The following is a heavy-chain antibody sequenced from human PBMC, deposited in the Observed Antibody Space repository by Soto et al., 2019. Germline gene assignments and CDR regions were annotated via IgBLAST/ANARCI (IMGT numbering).Heavy chain of an antibody. CDR1: GGSISSYY. Sequence: QVQLQESGPGLVKPSETLSLTCTVSGGSISSYYWSWIRQPPGKGLEWIGYIYYSGSTNYNPSLKSRVTISVDTSKNQCSLKLSSVTAADTAVYYGAFSRDGYNLDYNGMDVWGQGTTVTVSS. CDR2: IYYSGST. J-gene: IGHJ6*02. CDR3: AFSRDGYNLDYNGMDV. V-gene: IGHV4-59*01. D-gene: IGHD5-12*01.